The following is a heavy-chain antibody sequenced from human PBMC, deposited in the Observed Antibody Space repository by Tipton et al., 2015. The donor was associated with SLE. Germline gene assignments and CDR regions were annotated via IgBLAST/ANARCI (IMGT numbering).Heavy chain of an antibody. Sequence: TLSLTCAVYGESFSGYFWTWIRQPPGKGLEWIGYIYYSGSTNYNPSLKSRVTISVDPSKNQFSLKLSSVTAADTAVYYCARKVCGRSSSSNCYGAFDIWGQGTMVTVSS. CDR2: IYYSGST. D-gene: IGHD2-2*01. V-gene: IGHV4-59*01. CDR3: ARKVCGRSSSSNCYGAFDI. CDR1: GESFSGYF. J-gene: IGHJ3*02.